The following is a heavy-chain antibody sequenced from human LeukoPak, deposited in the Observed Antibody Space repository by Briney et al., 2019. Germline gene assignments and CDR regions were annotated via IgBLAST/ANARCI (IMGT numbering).Heavy chain of an antibody. V-gene: IGHV3-23*01. CDR1: GFTFNSYA. D-gene: IGHD3-10*01. CDR3: AKVGMEMGGSGSHIDY. CDR2: ISGSGGTT. J-gene: IGHJ4*02. Sequence: HPGGSLRLSCAASGFTFNSYAMSWVRQAPGKGLEWVSAISGSGGTTYYADSVKGRFSIFRDNSKNTLYLQMNSLRAEDTAVYYCAKVGMEMGGSGSHIDYWGQGTLVTVSS.